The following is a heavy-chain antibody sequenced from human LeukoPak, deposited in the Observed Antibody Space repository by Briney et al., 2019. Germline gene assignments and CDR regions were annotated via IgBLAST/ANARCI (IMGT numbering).Heavy chain of an antibody. J-gene: IGHJ4*02. Sequence: ASVKVFCKASGYSFIGHFIHWGRQAPGQGLEWMGWINPNSGGTNYARDFQGRVTMTRDTSISTAYMEMTNLTSDDTAVYFCARGVTIVRGDDWGQGTLVSVYS. D-gene: IGHD3-10*01. CDR2: INPNSGGT. V-gene: IGHV1-2*02. CDR3: ARGVTIVRGDD. CDR1: GYSFIGHF.